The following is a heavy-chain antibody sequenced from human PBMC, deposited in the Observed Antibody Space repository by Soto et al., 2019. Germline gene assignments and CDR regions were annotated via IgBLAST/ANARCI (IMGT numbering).Heavy chain of an antibody. CDR2: IYNSGST. V-gene: IGHV4-59*01. Sequence: QMQLQESGPGLVKPSETLSLTCTVSGGSISSYYWSWIRQPPGKGLEWMGYIYNSGSTNYNPSLKSRVTISVDTSKNQFSLTLSSVTGADTAVYYCARVVDYDTLTGYYWSYMDVWGKGTTVTVSS. CDR1: GGSISSYY. D-gene: IGHD3-9*01. CDR3: ARVVDYDTLTGYYWSYMDV. J-gene: IGHJ6*03.